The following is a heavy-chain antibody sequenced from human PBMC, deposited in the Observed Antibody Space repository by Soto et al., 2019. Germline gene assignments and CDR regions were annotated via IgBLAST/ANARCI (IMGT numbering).Heavy chain of an antibody. Sequence: ASVKVSCKVSGYTLTELSTHWVRQAPGKGLEWMGGFDPEDGETIYAQKFQGRVTMTEDTSTDTAYMELSSLRSEDTAVYYCATSPAYSGSYYFDYWGQGTLVTVSS. D-gene: IGHD1-26*01. V-gene: IGHV1-24*01. CDR3: ATSPAYSGSYYFDY. J-gene: IGHJ4*02. CDR2: FDPEDGET. CDR1: GYTLTELS.